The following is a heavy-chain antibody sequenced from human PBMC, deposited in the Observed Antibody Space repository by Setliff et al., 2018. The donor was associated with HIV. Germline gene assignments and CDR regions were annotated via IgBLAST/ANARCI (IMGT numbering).Heavy chain of an antibody. D-gene: IGHD2-2*01. CDR1: GGSIIGKH. V-gene: IGHV4-4*07. CDR2: MYSSGTT. J-gene: IGHJ4*02. CDR3: ARGYCTSTSCFLFDS. Sequence: SETLSLTCTVSGGSIIGKHWSWIRQTAGKGLEWIGRMYSSGTTDYNPSLNGRVTMSIDTFENRFSLRLRSVTTADTAVYYCARGYCTSTSCFLFDSWGQGTLVTVSS.